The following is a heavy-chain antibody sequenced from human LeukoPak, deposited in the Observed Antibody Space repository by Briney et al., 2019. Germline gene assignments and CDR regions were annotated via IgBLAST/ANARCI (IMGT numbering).Heavy chain of an antibody. J-gene: IGHJ6*02. D-gene: IGHD3-16*02. CDR2: LNPNSGAT. CDR1: GYTFTGYY. V-gene: IGHV1-2*02. CDR3: ARVQVWGSHRSKEYYGMDV. Sequence: ASVKVSCKASGYTFTGYYIHWVRQAPGQRLDWMGWLNPNSGATNYAQNFQGRVTVTRDTSISTAYMEVSRLRSDDTAVYYCARVQVWGSHRSKEYYGMDVWGQGTTVTVSS.